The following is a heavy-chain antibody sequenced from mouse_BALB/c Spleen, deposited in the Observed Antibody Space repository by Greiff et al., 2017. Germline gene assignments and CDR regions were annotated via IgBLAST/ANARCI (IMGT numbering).Heavy chain of an antibody. D-gene: IGHD1-1*01. CDR1: GYTFTSYN. J-gene: IGHJ3*01. Sequence: QVQLQQPGAELVKPGASVKMSCKASGYTFTSYNMHWVKQTPGQGLEWIGAIYPGNGDTSYNQKFKGKATLTADKSSSTAYMQLSSLTSEDSAVYYCARGVEFAYWGQGTLVTVSA. V-gene: IGHV1-12*01. CDR3: ARGVEFAY. CDR2: IYPGNGDT.